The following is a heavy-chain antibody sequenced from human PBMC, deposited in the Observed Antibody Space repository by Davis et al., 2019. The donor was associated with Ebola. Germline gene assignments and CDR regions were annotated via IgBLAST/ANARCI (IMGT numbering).Heavy chain of an antibody. Sequence: PSETLSLTCTVSGGSISSYYWSWIRQPAGKGLEWIGRIYTSGSTNYNPSLKSRVTISVDTSKNQFSLKLSSVTAADTAVYYCARGRGLRITMDRSYMDVWGKGTTVTVSS. CDR1: GGSISSYY. CDR3: ARGRGLRITMDRSYMDV. J-gene: IGHJ6*03. V-gene: IGHV4-4*07. D-gene: IGHD3-10*01. CDR2: IYTSGST.